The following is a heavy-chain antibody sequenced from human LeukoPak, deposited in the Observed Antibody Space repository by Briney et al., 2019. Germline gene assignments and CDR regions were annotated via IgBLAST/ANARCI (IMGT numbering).Heavy chain of an antibody. Sequence: GGSLRLSCGASGFTFSNYWMHWVRQAPGKGLVWVSRIKGDGSHTIYADSVKGRFTISRDNAKNTLYLQMKSLRAEDTAVYYCVRDWDHFDFDSWGQGTLVTVSS. CDR1: GFTFSNYW. J-gene: IGHJ5*01. D-gene: IGHD3-9*01. CDR3: VRDWDHFDFDS. V-gene: IGHV3-74*01. CDR2: IKGDGSHT.